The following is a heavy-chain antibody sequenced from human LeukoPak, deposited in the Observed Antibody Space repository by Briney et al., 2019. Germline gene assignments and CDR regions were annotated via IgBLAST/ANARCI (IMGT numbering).Heavy chain of an antibody. CDR3: AGGDYHGSESYANY. V-gene: IGHV4-34*01. J-gene: IGHJ4*02. CDR2: INHSGSI. D-gene: IGHD3-10*01. CDR1: GGSFSGQY. Sequence: PSETLSLSCAVYGGSFSGQYWGWIRQPPRKGLEWIGEINHSGSISYNASLKSRVTISLDTSKNQFSLNLRSVTAADTAVYYCAGGDYHGSESYANYWGQGTLVTVSS.